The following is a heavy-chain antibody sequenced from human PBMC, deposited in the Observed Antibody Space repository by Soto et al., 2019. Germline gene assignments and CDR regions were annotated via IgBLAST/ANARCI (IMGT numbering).Heavy chain of an antibody. D-gene: IGHD6-13*01. CDR2: IKPDGSDK. V-gene: IGHV3-7*01. CDR3: AKSAAGLT. CDR1: GFTFSSYS. J-gene: IGHJ5*02. Sequence: PGGSLRLSCAASGFTFSSYSMNWVRQAPGKGLEWVANIKPDGSDKYYVDSVKGRFTISRDNTKSSLYLQMNSLRADDTALYYCAKSAAGLTSGQGTLVTVSS.